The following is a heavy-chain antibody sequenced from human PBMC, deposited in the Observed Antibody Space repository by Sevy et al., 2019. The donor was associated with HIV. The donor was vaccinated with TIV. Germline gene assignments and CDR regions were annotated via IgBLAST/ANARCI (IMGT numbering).Heavy chain of an antibody. CDR2: IYYSGST. CDR3: ARGGNYYDSSGYYR. D-gene: IGHD3-22*01. V-gene: IGHV4-61*01. Sequence: SETLSLTCTVSVGSVSSGSYYWSWIRQPPGKGLEWIGYIYYSGSTNYNPSLKSRVTISVDTSKNQFSLKLSSVTAADTAVYYCARGGNYYDSSGYYRWGQGTLVTVSS. CDR1: VGSVSSGSYY. J-gene: IGHJ4*02.